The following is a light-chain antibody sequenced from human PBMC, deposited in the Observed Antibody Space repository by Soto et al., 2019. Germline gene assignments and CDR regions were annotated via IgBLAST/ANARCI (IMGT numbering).Light chain of an antibody. V-gene: IGKV3-20*01. Sequence: EIVLTQSPGTLSLSPGERATLSCRASQSVSSTYLAWYQQKPGQAPRIIIHGASTRATGIPDRFSGSGSGTDFTLTITRVEPEDFAVYYCQQYDTSPPLYTFGQGTKLDIK. CDR3: QQYDTSPPLYT. CDR2: GAS. CDR1: QSVSSTY. J-gene: IGKJ2*01.